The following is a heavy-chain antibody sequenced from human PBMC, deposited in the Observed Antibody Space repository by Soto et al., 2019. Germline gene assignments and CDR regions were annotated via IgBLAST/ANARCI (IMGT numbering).Heavy chain of an antibody. D-gene: IGHD5-12*01. CDR2: IYYSGST. Sequence: SETLSLTCTVSGGSISSGGYYWSWIRQHPGKGLEWIGYIYYSGSTYYNPSLKSRVTISVDTSKNQFSLKLSSVTAADTAVYYCARGKGYSGYDAGMDVWGQGTTVTVSS. CDR3: ARGKGYSGYDAGMDV. V-gene: IGHV4-31*03. J-gene: IGHJ6*02. CDR1: GGSISSGGYY.